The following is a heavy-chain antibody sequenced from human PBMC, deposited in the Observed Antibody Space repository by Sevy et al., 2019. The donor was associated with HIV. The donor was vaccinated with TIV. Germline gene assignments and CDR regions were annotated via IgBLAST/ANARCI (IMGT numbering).Heavy chain of an antibody. CDR3: ARFSRDGYNYSDDY. CDR2: INHSGST. J-gene: IGHJ4*02. V-gene: IGHV4-34*01. CDR1: GGSFSGYY. Sequence: SEILSLTCAVYGGSFSGYYWSWIRQPPGKGLEWIGEINHSGSTNYNPSLKSRVTISVDTSKNQFSLKLSSVTAADTAVYYCARFSRDGYNYSDDYWGQGTLVTVSS. D-gene: IGHD5-12*01.